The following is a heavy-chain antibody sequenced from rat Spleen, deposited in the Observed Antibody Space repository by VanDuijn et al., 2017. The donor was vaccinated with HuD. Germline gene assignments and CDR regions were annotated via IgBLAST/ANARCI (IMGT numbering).Heavy chain of an antibody. CDR2: IQSGGST. V-gene: IGHV2-27*01. CDR1: GFSLTSYH. D-gene: IGHD4-3*01. J-gene: IGHJ4*01. CDR3: ARSNSGYGSYVMDA. Sequence: QVQLKESEPDLVQPSQTLSLTCTVSGFSLTSYHVHWVRQPPGKGLEWMGRIQSGGSTDYNSALKSRLSISRETSKSQVFLKMNSLQTEDTAMYFCARSNSGYGSYVMDAWGQGASVTVSS.